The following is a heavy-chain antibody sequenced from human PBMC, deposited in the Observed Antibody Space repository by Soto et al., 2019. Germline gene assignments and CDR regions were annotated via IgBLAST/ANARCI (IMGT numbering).Heavy chain of an antibody. D-gene: IGHD2-15*01. Sequence: GGSLRLSCAASGFTFSSYGMHWVRQAPGKGLEWVAVIWYDGSNKYYADSVKGRFTISRDNSKNTLYLQMNSRRAEDTAVYYCAREPSPRIVVVAARGFDPWGQGTLVTVSS. CDR2: IWYDGSNK. V-gene: IGHV3-33*01. CDR3: AREPSPRIVVVAARGFDP. CDR1: GFTFSSYG. J-gene: IGHJ5*02.